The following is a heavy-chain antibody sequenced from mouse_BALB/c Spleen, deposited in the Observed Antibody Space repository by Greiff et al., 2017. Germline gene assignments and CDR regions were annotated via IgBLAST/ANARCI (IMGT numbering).Heavy chain of an antibody. CDR3: ARDETSYYAMDY. Sequence: EVQRVESGGGLVKPGGSLKLSCAASGFTFSDYYMYWVRQTPEKRLEWVATISDGGSYTYYPDSVKGRFTISRDNAKNNLYLQMSSLKSEDTAMYYCARDETSYYAMDYWGQGTSVTVSA. V-gene: IGHV5-4*02. CDR1: GFTFSDYY. J-gene: IGHJ4*01. CDR2: ISDGGSYT.